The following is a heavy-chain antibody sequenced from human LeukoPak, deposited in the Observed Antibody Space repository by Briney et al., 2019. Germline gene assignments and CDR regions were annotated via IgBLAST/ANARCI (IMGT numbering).Heavy chain of an antibody. D-gene: IGHD2-21*02. CDR2: IYYSGST. V-gene: IGHV4-59*01. Sequence: SETLSLTCTVSGGSISSYYWSWIRQPPGKGLEWIGYIYYSGSTNYNPSLKSGVTISVDTSKNQFSLKLSSVTAADTAVYYCARDPDLGAFDIWGQGTMVTVSS. J-gene: IGHJ3*02. CDR3: ARDPDLGAFDI. CDR1: GGSISSYY.